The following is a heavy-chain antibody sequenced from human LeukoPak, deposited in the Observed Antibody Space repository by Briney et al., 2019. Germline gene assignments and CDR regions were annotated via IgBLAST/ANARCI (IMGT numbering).Heavy chain of an antibody. CDR2: ISGSDGST. V-gene: IGHV3-23*01. Sequence: GGSLRLSCAASGFTFSSYAMSWVRQAPGKGLEWVSAISGSDGSTYYADSVKGRFTISRDNSKNTLYLQMNSLRAEDTAVYYCAKDYSSSSLSRWFDPWGQGTLVTVSS. D-gene: IGHD6-6*01. CDR1: GFTFSSYA. J-gene: IGHJ5*02. CDR3: AKDYSSSSLSRWFDP.